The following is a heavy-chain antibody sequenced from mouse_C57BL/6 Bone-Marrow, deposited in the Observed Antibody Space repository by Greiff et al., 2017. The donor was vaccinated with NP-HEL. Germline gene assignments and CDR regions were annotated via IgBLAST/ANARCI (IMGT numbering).Heavy chain of an antibody. CDR3: AKHGLLPTTPGD. D-gene: IGHD2-1*01. V-gene: IGHV2-9*01. J-gene: IGHJ2*01. Sequence: VKLQESGPGLVAPSQSLSITCTVSGFSLTSYGVDWVRQPPGKGLEWLGVIWGGGSTNYTSALMSRLSISKDNSKSQVFLKMNSLQTDDTAMYYCAKHGLLPTTPGDWGQGTTLTVSS. CDR2: IWGGGST. CDR1: GFSLTSYG.